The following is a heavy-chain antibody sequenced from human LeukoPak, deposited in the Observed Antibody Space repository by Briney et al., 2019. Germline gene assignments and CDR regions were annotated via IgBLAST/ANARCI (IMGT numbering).Heavy chain of an antibody. CDR3: ARDRASGWFRHYFDH. J-gene: IGHJ4*02. CDR1: GGSISSGGYY. CDR2: IYYSGST. V-gene: IGHV4-31*03. Sequence: PSQTLSLTCTVSGGSISSGGYYWSWIRQHPGKGLEWIGYIYYSGSTYYNPSLKSRVTISVDTSKNQFSLQLSPVTPEDTAVYYCARDRASGWFRHYFDHWGQGALVTVSS. D-gene: IGHD6-19*01.